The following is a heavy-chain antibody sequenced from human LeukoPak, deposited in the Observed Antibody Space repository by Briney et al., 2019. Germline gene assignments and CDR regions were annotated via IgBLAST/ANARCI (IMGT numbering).Heavy chain of an antibody. CDR2: IYTSGST. Sequence: PSETLSLTCTVSGGSISSYYWSWIRQPAGKGLEWIGRIYTSGSTNYNPSLKSRVTMSVDTSKNQFSLKLSSVTAADTAVYYCARDRVWYYGSGSYLLFDPWGQGTLVTVSS. J-gene: IGHJ5*02. V-gene: IGHV4-4*07. CDR1: GGSISSYY. D-gene: IGHD3-10*01. CDR3: ARDRVWYYGSGSYLLFDP.